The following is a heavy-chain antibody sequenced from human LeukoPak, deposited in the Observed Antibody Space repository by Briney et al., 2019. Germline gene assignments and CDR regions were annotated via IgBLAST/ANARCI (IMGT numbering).Heavy chain of an antibody. CDR3: ARNNGMDV. V-gene: IGHV3-7*03. CDR1: GFALSSHW. CDR2: VNRDGSES. Sequence: GGSLRLSCAASGFALSSHWMTWVRRVPGRGPEWVANVNRDGSESYYLDSVKGRFTISKDNAKNSLYLQMNSLRAEDTALYHCARNNGMDVWGQGTTVIVSS. J-gene: IGHJ6*02.